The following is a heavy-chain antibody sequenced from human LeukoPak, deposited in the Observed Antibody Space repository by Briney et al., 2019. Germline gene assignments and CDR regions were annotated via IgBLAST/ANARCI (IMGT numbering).Heavy chain of an antibody. CDR3: ASLGSSTVTLDY. V-gene: IGHV3-48*03. CDR2: ISSSGSTI. CDR1: GFTFSSYE. J-gene: IGHJ4*02. Sequence: GGSLRLSCAASGFTFSSYETNWVRQAPGKGLEWVSYISSSGSTIYYADSVKGRFTISRDNAKNSLYLQMNSLRAEDTAVYYCASLGSSTVTLDYWGQGTLVTVSS. D-gene: IGHD4-17*01.